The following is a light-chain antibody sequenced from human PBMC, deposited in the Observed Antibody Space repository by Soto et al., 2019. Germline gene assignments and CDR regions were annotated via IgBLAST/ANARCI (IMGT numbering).Light chain of an antibody. CDR2: DAS. J-gene: IGKJ5*01. CDR1: QSVSSY. V-gene: IGKV3-11*01. CDR3: QQRSNWPPIT. Sequence: EIVLTQSPATLSVSPGEGATLSCRASQSVSSYLAWYQQKPGQAPRLLIYDASNRATGIPARFSGSGSETDFTLTISSLEPEDFAVYYCQQRSNWPPITFGQGTRLEIK.